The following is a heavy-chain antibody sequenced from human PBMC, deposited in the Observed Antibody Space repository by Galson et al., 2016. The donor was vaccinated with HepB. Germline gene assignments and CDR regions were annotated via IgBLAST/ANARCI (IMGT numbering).Heavy chain of an antibody. CDR3: ASRFGSGWSSNWFDP. Sequence: ETLSLTCTVSGASISSYYWSWIRQPPGKGLDYIGYIYHNGITNYNSSLKSRVTISLDMSKNQFSLKLTSVTAADTAVYYCASRFGSGWSSNWFDPWGQGTLVTVSS. CDR1: GASISSYY. V-gene: IGHV4-59*01. D-gene: IGHD6-19*01. J-gene: IGHJ5*02. CDR2: IYHNGIT.